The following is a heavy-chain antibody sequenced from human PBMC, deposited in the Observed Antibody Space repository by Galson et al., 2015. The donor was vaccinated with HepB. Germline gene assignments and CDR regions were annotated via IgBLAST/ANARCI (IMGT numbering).Heavy chain of an antibody. CDR2: FDPEDGET. D-gene: IGHD3-9*01. V-gene: IGHV1-24*01. CDR3: ATVLWIYDILTGYYPGGMDV. CDR1: GYTLTELS. J-gene: IGHJ6*02. Sequence: SVKVSCKVSGYTLTELSMHWVRQAPGKGLEWMGGFDPEDGETIYAQKFQGRVTMTEDTSTDTAYMELSSLRSEDTAVYYCATVLWIYDILTGYYPGGMDVWGQGTTVTVSS.